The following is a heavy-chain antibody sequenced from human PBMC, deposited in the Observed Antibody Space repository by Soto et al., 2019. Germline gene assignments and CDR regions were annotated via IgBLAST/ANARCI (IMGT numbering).Heavy chain of an antibody. CDR3: ARYEELIFGVVNEGYFDY. CDR1: GYTFTGYY. D-gene: IGHD3-3*01. Sequence: ASVKVSCKASGYTFTGYYMHWVRQAPGQGLEWMGWINPNSGGTNYAQKFQGWVTMTRDTSISTAYMELSRLRSDDTAVYYCARYEELIFGVVNEGYFDYWGQGTLVTVSS. CDR2: INPNSGGT. J-gene: IGHJ4*02. V-gene: IGHV1-2*04.